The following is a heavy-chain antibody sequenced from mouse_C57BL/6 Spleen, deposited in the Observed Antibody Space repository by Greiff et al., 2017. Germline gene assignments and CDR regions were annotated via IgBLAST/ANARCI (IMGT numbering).Heavy chain of an antibody. J-gene: IGHJ2*01. Sequence: EVQRVESGGDLVKPGGSLKLSCAASGFTFSSYGMSWVRQTPDKRLEWVATISSGGSYTYYPDSVKGRFTISRDNAKNTLYLQMSSLKSEDTAMYYCARDYGNRYFDYWAQGTTLTVSS. CDR2: ISSGGSYT. D-gene: IGHD2-1*01. CDR3: ARDYGNRYFDY. V-gene: IGHV5-6*01. CDR1: GFTFSSYG.